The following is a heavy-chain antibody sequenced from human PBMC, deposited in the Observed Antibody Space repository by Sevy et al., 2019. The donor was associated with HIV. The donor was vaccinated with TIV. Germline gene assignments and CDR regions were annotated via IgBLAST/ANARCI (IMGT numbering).Heavy chain of an antibody. CDR3: VRHSDSRRLSWLDT. V-gene: IGHV4-39*01. D-gene: IGHD2-15*01. Sequence: SETLSLTCSVSNASISSSNYYWGWVRQPPGKALEWIGIIYYSGTTYYSPSHKSRVTISVDTSKNQFFLDLRSMTATDTAVYYCVRHSDSRRLSWLDTWGQGILVTVSS. J-gene: IGHJ5*02. CDR2: IYYSGTT. CDR1: NASISSSNYY.